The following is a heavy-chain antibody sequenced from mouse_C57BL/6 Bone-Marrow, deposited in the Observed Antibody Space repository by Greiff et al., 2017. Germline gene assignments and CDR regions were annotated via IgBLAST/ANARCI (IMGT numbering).Heavy chain of an antibody. CDR3: ARHPIYYYGSSYEDYAMDY. D-gene: IGHD1-1*01. J-gene: IGHJ4*01. CDR2: ISNGGGST. V-gene: IGHV5-12*01. CDR1: GFTFSDYY. Sequence: EVKVVESGGGLVQPGGSLKLSCAASGFTFSDYYMYWVRQTPEKRLEWVAYISNGGGSTYYPDTVKGRFTISRDNAKNTLYLQMSRLKSEDTAMYYCARHPIYYYGSSYEDYAMDYWGQGTSVTVSS.